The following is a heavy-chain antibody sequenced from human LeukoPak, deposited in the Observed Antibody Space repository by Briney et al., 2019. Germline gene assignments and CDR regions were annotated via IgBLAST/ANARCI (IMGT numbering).Heavy chain of an antibody. CDR1: GYSISTGYY. J-gene: IGHJ6*03. CDR2: FYHGGST. Sequence: SETLSLTCTVSGYSISTGYYWDWIRQPPGKGLEWIGTFYHGGSTNYNPSLKSRVTISVDTSKNQFSLKLSSVTAADTAVYYCARLYSSSWYAPVTHYYYYMDVWGKGTTVTISS. V-gene: IGHV4-38-2*02. CDR3: ARLYSSSWYAPVTHYYYYMDV. D-gene: IGHD6-13*01.